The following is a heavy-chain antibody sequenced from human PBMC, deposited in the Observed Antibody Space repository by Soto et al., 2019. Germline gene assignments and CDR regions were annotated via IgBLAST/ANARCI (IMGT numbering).Heavy chain of an antibody. J-gene: IGHJ6*02. CDR2: IIPIFGTA. CDR1: GGTFSSYA. CDR3: ARGLEVYAKYHYYYYGMDV. D-gene: IGHD2-8*01. V-gene: IGHV1-69*13. Sequence: SVKVSCKASGGTFSSYAISWVRQAPGQGLEWMGGIIPIFGTANYAQKFQGRVTITADESTSTAYMELSSLGSEDTAVYYCARGLEVYAKYHYYYYGMDVWGQGTTVTVSS.